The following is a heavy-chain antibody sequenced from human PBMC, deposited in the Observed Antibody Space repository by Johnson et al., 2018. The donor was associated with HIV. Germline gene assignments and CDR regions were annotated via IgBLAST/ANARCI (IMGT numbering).Heavy chain of an antibody. J-gene: IGHJ3*02. V-gene: IGHV3-30*02. CDR1: GFTFSDYA. D-gene: IGHD6-6*01. Sequence: QVQLVESGGGVVQPGRSLRLSCVAYGFTFSDYAMHWVRQAPGKGLEWVAFIRYDGSNKYYADSVKGRFTISRDNSKNTLYLQMNSLRAEDTAVYYCARALSIAAEEDIWGQGTMVTVSS. CDR3: ARALSIAAEEDI. CDR2: IRYDGSNK.